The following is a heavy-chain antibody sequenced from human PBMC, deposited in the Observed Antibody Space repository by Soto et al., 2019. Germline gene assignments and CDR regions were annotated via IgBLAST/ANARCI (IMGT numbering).Heavy chain of an antibody. J-gene: IGHJ6*02. Sequence: SETLSLTCAVYGGSFSGYYWSWIRQPPGKGLEWNGEINHSGSTNYNPSLKSRVTISVDTSKNQFSLKLSTVTAADTAVYFCARGRGYYYGSGSYYKSYYGMDVWGQGTTVT. CDR3: ARGRGYYYGSGSYYKSYYGMDV. V-gene: IGHV4-34*01. CDR2: INHSGST. CDR1: GGSFSGYY. D-gene: IGHD3-10*01.